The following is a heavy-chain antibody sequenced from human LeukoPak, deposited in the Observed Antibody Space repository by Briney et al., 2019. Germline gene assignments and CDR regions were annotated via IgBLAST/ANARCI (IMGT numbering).Heavy chain of an antibody. CDR2: IYDSGST. J-gene: IGHJ4*02. Sequence: PSETLSLTCTVSGGSISSNDWSWIRQPPGRGLEWIGHIYDSGSTKYCASLKSGRTISVDTSKNHLSLRLTSVPAADTAMYYCARGRYGSGTYPFFDYWGQGSLVTVSS. CDR3: ARGRYGSGTYPFFDY. V-gene: IGHV4-59*01. D-gene: IGHD3-10*01. CDR1: GGSISSND.